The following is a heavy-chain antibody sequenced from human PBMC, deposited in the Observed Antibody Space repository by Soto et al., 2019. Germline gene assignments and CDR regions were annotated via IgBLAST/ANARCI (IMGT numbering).Heavy chain of an antibody. CDR3: ARIVVVVAATHAFDI. CDR1: SGSISSSNW. D-gene: IGHD2-15*01. CDR2: IYHSGST. Sequence: QVQLQESGPGLVKPSGTLSLTCAVSSGSISSSNWWSWVRQPPGKGLEWIGEIYHSGSTNYNPSLKSRVTISVDKSKNQCSLKLSSVTAADTAVYYCARIVVVVAATHAFDIWGQGTMVTVSS. J-gene: IGHJ3*02. V-gene: IGHV4-4*02.